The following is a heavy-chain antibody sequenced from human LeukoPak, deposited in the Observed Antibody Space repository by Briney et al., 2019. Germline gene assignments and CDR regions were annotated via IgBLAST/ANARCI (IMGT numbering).Heavy chain of an antibody. D-gene: IGHD5-18*01. J-gene: IGHJ4*02. CDR1: GYTFTGYY. CDR2: INPNSGGT. CDR3: VVDTAMSDFDY. Sequence: ASVKVSCKASGYTFTGYYMHWVRQAPGQGLEWMGWINPNSGGTNHAQKFQGRVTMTRDTSISTAYMELSRLRSDDTAVYYCVVDTAMSDFDYWGQGTLVTVSS. V-gene: IGHV1-2*02.